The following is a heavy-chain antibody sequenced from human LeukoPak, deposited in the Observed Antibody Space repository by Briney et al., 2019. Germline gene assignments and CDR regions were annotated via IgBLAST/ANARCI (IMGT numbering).Heavy chain of an antibody. CDR3: SGHRRTSYDESYYFDC. J-gene: IGHJ4*02. CDR2: VYHGDDT. V-gene: IGHV5-51*01. D-gene: IGHD3-22*01. CDR1: GFRFTTYW. Sequence: GGSLKISLKGSGFRFTTYWIAWVRPMPGKGLGWMGIVYHGDDTRYGPSFHGQVTILADNSIRTASLQWSSLKASGTAFYYFSGHRRTSYDESYYFDCWGQGTLVTASS.